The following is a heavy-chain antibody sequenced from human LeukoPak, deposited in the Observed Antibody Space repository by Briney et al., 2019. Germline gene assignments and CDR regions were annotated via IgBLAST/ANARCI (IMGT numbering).Heavy chain of an antibody. CDR2: LYPDGDT. CDR3: ARPFFGDRLRGAFDI. V-gene: IGHV3-66*04. CDR1: GFTVSTNY. D-gene: IGHD4-17*01. J-gene: IGHJ3*02. Sequence: PGGSLRLSCAASGFTVSTNYMSWVRQAPGKGLEWVSFLYPDGDTYYAVSVKGRFTISRDNSKNTLYLQMNSLRVEDTAVYYCARPFFGDRLRGAFDIWGPGTMVTVSS.